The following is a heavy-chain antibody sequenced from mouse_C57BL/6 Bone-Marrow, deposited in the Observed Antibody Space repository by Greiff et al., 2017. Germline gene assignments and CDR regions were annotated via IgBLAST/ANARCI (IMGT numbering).Heavy chain of an antibody. Sequence: VQLQQSVAELVRPGASVKLSCTASGFNIKNTYMHWVKQRPEQGLEWIGRIDPANGNTKYAPKFQGKATLTADTSSNTAYLQLSSLTSEDTAIFYCAGYFGSRWCFDVWGTGTTVTVSS. CDR3: AGYFGSRWCFDV. CDR1: GFNIKNTY. V-gene: IGHV14-3*01. D-gene: IGHD1-1*01. CDR2: IDPANGNT. J-gene: IGHJ1*03.